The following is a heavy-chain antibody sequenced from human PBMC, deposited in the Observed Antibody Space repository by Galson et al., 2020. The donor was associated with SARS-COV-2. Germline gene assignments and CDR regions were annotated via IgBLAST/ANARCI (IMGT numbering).Heavy chain of an antibody. CDR1: GFTFSNYV. J-gene: IGHJ4*02. Sequence: GGSLRLSCAASGFTFSNYVMHWVRQAPGKGPEWVAVISSDGSNSFYADSLKGRFTISRDNSKSMLYLQMNSLRAEDTAVYYCARGGEWELPDYLDDWGQGTLVTVSS. D-gene: IGHD1-26*01. CDR3: ARGGEWELPDYLDD. CDR2: ISSDGSNS. V-gene: IGHV3-30*04.